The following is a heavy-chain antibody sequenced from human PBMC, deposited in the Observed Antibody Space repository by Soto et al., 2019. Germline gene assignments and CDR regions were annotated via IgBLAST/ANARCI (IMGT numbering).Heavy chain of an antibody. V-gene: IGHV3-30-3*01. CDR3: ARDVSRGFDP. Sequence: QVQLVESGGGVVQPGRSLRLSCAASGFTFSSYAMHWVRQAPGKGLEWVAVISYDGSNKYYADSVKGRFTISRDNSKNTLYLQMNSLRAEDTAVYYCARDVSRGFDPWGQGTLVTVSS. CDR1: GFTFSSYA. J-gene: IGHJ5*02. CDR2: ISYDGSNK.